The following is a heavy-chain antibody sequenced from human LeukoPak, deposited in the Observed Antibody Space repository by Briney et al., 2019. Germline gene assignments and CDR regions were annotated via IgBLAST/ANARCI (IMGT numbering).Heavy chain of an antibody. CDR3: AKYGASGGSHGMDV. D-gene: IGHD4/OR15-4a*01. J-gene: IGHJ6*02. V-gene: IGHV3-23*01. CDR2: ISESGGST. Sequence: PGGSLRLSCAASGFTFSSYVVSWVRQAPGKGLEWVSSISESGGSTYYADSVKGRFTISRDNSKNTLYLQMNSLSAEDTAVYYCAKYGASGGSHGMDVWGQGTTVTVSS. CDR1: GFTFSSYV.